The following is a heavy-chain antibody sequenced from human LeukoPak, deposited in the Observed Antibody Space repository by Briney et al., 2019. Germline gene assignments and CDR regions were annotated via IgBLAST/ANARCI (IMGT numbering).Heavy chain of an antibody. D-gene: IGHD5-24*01. V-gene: IGHV1-2*06. J-gene: IGHJ4*02. CDR3: ARIGSNYNFDY. CDR2: INPNSGGT. CDR1: GYTFTACY. Sequence: ASVKVSCKTSGYTFTACYMHWVRQAPGQGLEWMGRINPNSGGTNYAQKFQGRVTLTRDTSISTAYIEMSGLTSDDAAVYFCARIGSNYNFDYWGQGTPVTVSS.